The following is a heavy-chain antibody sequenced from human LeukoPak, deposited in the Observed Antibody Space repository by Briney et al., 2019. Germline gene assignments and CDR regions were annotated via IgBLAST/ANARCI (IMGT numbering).Heavy chain of an antibody. V-gene: IGHV3-30-3*01. CDR1: GFTFSSYA. D-gene: IGHD4-23*01. CDR2: ISYDGSNK. Sequence: GRSLRLSCAASGFTFSSYAMHWVRQAPGKGLEWVAVISYDGSNKYYADSVKGRFTISRDNSKNTLYLQMNSLRAEDTAVYYCASHGGNGYFDYWGQGTLVTVSS. J-gene: IGHJ4*02. CDR3: ASHGGNGYFDY.